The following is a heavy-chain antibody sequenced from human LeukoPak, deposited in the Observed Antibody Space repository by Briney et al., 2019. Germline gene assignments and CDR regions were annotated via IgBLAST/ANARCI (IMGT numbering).Heavy chain of an antibody. CDR3: AREVDGDYMDY. Sequence: ASVKVSCKVSGYTFTSYYMHWVRQAPGQGLEWMGIIHPSGGSTSYAQKFQGRVTMTRDMSTSTVYMELSSLRSEDTAMYYCAREVDGDYMDYWGQGTLVTASS. CDR1: GYTFTSYY. V-gene: IGHV1-46*01. CDR2: IHPSGGST. D-gene: IGHD4-17*01. J-gene: IGHJ4*02.